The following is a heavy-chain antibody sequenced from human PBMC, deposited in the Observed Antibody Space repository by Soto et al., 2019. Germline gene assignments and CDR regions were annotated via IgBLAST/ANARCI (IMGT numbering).Heavy chain of an antibody. CDR2: INPSGGST. CDR3: ARGSIAARPSYYYYGMDF. CDR1: GYTFTSYC. D-gene: IGHD6-6*01. J-gene: IGHJ6*02. Sequence: GASVKVSCKASGYTFTSYCMHWVRQAPGQGLEWMGIINPSGGSTSYAQKFQGRVTMTRDTSTSTVYMELSSLRSEDTAVYYCARGSIAARPSYYYYGMDFWGQGTTVTVSS. V-gene: IGHV1-46*01.